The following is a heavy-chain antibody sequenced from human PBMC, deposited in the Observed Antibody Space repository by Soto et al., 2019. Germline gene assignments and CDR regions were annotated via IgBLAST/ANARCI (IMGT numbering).Heavy chain of an antibody. D-gene: IGHD1-20*01. Sequence: GGSLRLSCAASGFTFSSYGMHWVRQAPGKGLEWVAVISYDGSNKYYADSVKGRFTISRDNSKNTLYLQMNSLRAEDAAVYYCAKDRITGTSYYYYYGMDVWGQGTTVTVSS. CDR1: GFTFSSYG. CDR3: AKDRITGTSYYYYYGMDV. V-gene: IGHV3-30*18. CDR2: ISYDGSNK. J-gene: IGHJ6*02.